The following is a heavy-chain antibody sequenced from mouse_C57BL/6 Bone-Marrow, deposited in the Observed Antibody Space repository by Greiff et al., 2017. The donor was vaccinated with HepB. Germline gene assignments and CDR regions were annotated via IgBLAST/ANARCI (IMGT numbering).Heavy chain of an antibody. CDR1: GYTFTSYW. CDR3: ARGWLPYAMDY. V-gene: IGHV1-69*01. Sequence: QVQLQQSGAELVMPGASVKLSCKASGYTFTSYWMHWVKQRPGQGLEWIGEIDPSDSYTNYNQKFKGKSTLTVDKSSSTAYMQLSSLTSEESAAYYCARGWLPYAMDYWGQGTSVTVSA. J-gene: IGHJ4*01. CDR2: IDPSDSYT. D-gene: IGHD2-3*01.